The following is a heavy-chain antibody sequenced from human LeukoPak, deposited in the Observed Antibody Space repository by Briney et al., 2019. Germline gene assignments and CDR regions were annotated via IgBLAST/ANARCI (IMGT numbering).Heavy chain of an antibody. V-gene: IGHV4-59*01. CDR3: ARALQPGVYAFDI. CDR1: GVSISSYY. CDR2: IYYSGST. D-gene: IGHD6-13*01. J-gene: IGHJ3*02. Sequence: SETLSLTCTVSGVSISSYYWTWIRQPPGEGLEWIGYIYYSGSTNYNPSLKSRVTISVDMSKNQFSLKLSSVTAADTAVYYCARALQPGVYAFDIWGQGTMVTVSS.